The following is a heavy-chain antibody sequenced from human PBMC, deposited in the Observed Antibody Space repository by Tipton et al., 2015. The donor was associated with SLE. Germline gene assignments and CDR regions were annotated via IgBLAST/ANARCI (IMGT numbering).Heavy chain of an antibody. Sequence: TLSLTCAVSGYSISSGYYWGWIRQPPGKGLEWIGSIYHSGSTYYNPSLKSRVTISVDTSKNQFSLKLSSVTAADTAVYYCASRRVEYCSGGSCYLGYFDYWGQGTLVTVSS. CDR2: IYHSGST. CDR1: GYSISSGYY. D-gene: IGHD2-15*01. V-gene: IGHV4-38-2*01. CDR3: ASRRVEYCSGGSCYLGYFDY. J-gene: IGHJ4*02.